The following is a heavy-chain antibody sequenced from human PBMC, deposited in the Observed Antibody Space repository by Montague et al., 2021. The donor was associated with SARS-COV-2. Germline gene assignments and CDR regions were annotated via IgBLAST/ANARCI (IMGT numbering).Heavy chain of an antibody. D-gene: IGHD4-23*01. CDR2: TYYRSKWYN. V-gene: IGHV6-1*01. J-gene: IGHJ4*02. CDR1: GDSVSSNSAA. CDR3: ARWGPQTLTLIGLRGKSASDY. Sequence: CAISGDSVSSNSAAWNWIRQSPSRGLEWLGRTYYRSKWYNDYAVSVKSRITIDPDTSKNQFSLQLNPVTAADTGVYYCARWGPQTLTLIGLRGKSASDYWGQGTLVTVSS.